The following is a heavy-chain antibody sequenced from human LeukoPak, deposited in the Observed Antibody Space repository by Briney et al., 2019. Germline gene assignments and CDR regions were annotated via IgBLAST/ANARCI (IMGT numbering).Heavy chain of an antibody. D-gene: IGHD3-10*01. CDR2: INHSGST. V-gene: IGHV4-34*01. CDR1: GGSFSGYY. CDR3: ASLAAYGDRLDY. J-gene: IGHJ4*02. Sequence: SETLSLTCAVYGGSFSGYYWSWIRQPPGKGLEWIGEINHSGSTNYNPSLKSRVTISVDTSKNQFSLKLSSVTAADTAVYYCASLAAYGDRLDYWGQGTLVIVSS.